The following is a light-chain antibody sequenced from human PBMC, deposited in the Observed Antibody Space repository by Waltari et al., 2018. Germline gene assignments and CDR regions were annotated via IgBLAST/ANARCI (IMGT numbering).Light chain of an antibody. CDR1: SSDVGGYDY. V-gene: IGLV2-14*03. CDR2: DVN. Sequence: QSALTQPASVSASHGQSITISCTGTSSDVGGYDYVSWYQQHPGKAPQLMIYDVNKRRSGVSHRFSASKSGNTASLTIFGLQAEDEADYYCISYTSTTTYVVVGGGTKLTVL. J-gene: IGLJ2*01. CDR3: ISYTSTTTYVV.